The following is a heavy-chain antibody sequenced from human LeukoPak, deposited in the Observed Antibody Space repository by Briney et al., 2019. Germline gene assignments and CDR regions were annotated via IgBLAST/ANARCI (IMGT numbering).Heavy chain of an antibody. J-gene: IGHJ6*03. D-gene: IGHD6-19*01. V-gene: IGHV4-39*01. Sequence: PSETLSLTXTVSGGSISSRNYYWGWVRQSPGRGLEWVGSIYYTETTYYNPSLESRVTISVDASKNQFSLKLRSVTAADTAQYYCARQISDYYYYYMDVWGTGTTVTVSS. CDR1: GGSISSRNYY. CDR3: ARQISDYYYYYMDV. CDR2: IYYTETT.